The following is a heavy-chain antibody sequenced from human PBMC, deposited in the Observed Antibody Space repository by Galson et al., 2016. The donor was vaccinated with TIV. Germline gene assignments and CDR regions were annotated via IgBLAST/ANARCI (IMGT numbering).Heavy chain of an antibody. Sequence: TLSLTCAVFGGSISNGDYYWSWIRQPPGKGLEWIGYIYYSGSTKINPSLKSRLTMSVDRSRNQFSLSLHSVTAADTAVYFCARDAGTYYHAFDVWGQGTMVTVSS. CDR2: IYYSGST. D-gene: IGHD3-22*01. V-gene: IGHV4-30-4*01. CDR3: ARDAGTYYHAFDV. J-gene: IGHJ3*01. CDR1: GGSISNGDYY.